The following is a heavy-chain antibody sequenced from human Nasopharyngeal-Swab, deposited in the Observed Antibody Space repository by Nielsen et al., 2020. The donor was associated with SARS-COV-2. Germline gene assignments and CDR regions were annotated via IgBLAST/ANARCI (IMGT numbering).Heavy chain of an antibody. CDR2: ISYDGSDK. V-gene: IGHV3-30*18. CDR3: AKDRLLLTLNAFDI. J-gene: IGHJ3*02. Sequence: GGSLRLSCVASGFTFSFFGMHWVRQAPGKGLEWVATISYDGSDKRYVDSVKGRFTVSRDNSKNTLYVQMDSLRAEDTAVYYCAKDRLLLTLNAFDIWGQGTMVTVSS. CDR1: GFTFSFFG. D-gene: IGHD3-16*01.